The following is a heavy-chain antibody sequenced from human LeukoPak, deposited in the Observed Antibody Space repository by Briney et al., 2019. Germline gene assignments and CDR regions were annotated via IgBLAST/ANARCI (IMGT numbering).Heavy chain of an antibody. CDR3: ANPRDGGSYEDAFDI. CDR2: ISSSSSTI. CDR1: GFTFSSYA. Sequence: PGRSLRLSCAASGFTFSSYAMHWVRQAPGKGLEWVSYISSSSSTIYYADSVKGRFTISRDNAKNSLYLQMNSLRAEDTAVYYCANPRDGGSYEDAFDIWGQGTMVTVSS. J-gene: IGHJ3*02. V-gene: IGHV3-48*04. D-gene: IGHD1-26*01.